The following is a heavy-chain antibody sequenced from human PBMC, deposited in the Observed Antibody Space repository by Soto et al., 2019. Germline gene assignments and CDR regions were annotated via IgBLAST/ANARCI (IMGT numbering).Heavy chain of an antibody. J-gene: IGHJ6*02. CDR1: GGTFSSYA. V-gene: IGHV1-69*13. Sequence: ASVKVSCKASGGTFSSYAISWVRQAPGQGLEWMGGIIRIFGTANYAQKFQGRVTITADESTSTAYMELSSLRSEDTAVYYCAGPGDYYYYYGMDVWGQGTTVTVSS. CDR2: IIRIFGTA. CDR3: AGPGDYYYYYGMDV.